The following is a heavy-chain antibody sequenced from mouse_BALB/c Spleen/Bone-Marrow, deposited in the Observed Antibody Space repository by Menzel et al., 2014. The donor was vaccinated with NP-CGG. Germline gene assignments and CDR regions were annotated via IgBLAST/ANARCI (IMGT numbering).Heavy chain of an antibody. Sequence: EVQGVESGGDLVKPGGSLKLSCAAPGFTFXNYALSWVRQTPEKRLEWVASISTGGSTYCLDSVKGRFTISRDSARNILYLQMSSLRSEDTAMYYCARNYYGSFAYWGQGTLVTVSA. CDR2: ISTGGST. J-gene: IGHJ3*01. V-gene: IGHV5-6-5*01. CDR1: GFTFXNYA. D-gene: IGHD1-1*01. CDR3: ARNYYGSFAY.